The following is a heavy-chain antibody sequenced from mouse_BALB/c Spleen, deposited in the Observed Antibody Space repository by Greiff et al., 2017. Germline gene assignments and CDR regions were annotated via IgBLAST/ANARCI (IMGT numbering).Heavy chain of an antibody. D-gene: IGHD1-1*01. Sequence: EVMLVESGGGLVQPGGSRKLSCAASGFTFSSFGMHWVRQAPEKGLEWVAYISSGSSTIYYADTVKGRFTISRDNPKNTLFLQMTSLRSEDTAMYYCARGEDYYGKGAMDYWGQGTTLTVSS. V-gene: IGHV5-17*02. CDR2: ISSGSSTI. CDR3: ARGEDYYGKGAMDY. CDR1: GFTFSSFG. J-gene: IGHJ2*01.